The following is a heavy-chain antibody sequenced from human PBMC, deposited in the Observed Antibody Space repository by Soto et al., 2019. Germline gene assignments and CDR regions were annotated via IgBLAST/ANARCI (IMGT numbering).Heavy chain of an antibody. CDR3: TTSLWSGYYPPPDC. D-gene: IGHD3-3*01. J-gene: IGHJ4*02. CDR2: IKSKTDGGTT. Sequence: GGSLRLSCAASGFTFSNAWMSWVRQAPGKGLEWVGRIKSKTDGGTTDYAAPVKGRFTISRDDSKNTLYLQMNSLKTEDTAVYYCTTSLWSGYYPPPDCWGQGTLVTVSS. CDR1: GFTFSNAW. V-gene: IGHV3-15*01.